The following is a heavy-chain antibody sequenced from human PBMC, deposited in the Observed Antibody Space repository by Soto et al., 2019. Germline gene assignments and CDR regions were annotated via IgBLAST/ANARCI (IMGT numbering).Heavy chain of an antibody. CDR3: ARAQVYDILTGYSYGMDV. V-gene: IGHV3-30-3*01. J-gene: IGHJ6*02. Sequence: PGGSLRLSCAASGFTFSSYAMHWFRQAPGKGLEWVAVISYDGSNKYYADSVKGRFTISRDNSKNTLYLQMNSLRAEDTAVYYCARAQVYDILTGYSYGMDVWGQGTTVTVSS. D-gene: IGHD3-9*01. CDR2: ISYDGSNK. CDR1: GFTFSSYA.